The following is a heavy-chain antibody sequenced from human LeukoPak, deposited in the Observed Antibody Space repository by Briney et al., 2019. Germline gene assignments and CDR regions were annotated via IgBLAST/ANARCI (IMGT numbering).Heavy chain of an antibody. D-gene: IGHD3-10*01. J-gene: IGHJ4*02. CDR2: ISGSGDST. Sequence: GGSLRLSCAASGFTFSSYAMSWVRQAPGKGLEWVSAISGSGDSTYYADSVKGRFTISRDNSKNTLYLQMNSLRPEDTAVYYCAKAPYYYGSGSGIDYWGQGTLVTVSS. CDR3: AKAPYYYGSGSGIDY. V-gene: IGHV3-23*01. CDR1: GFTFSSYA.